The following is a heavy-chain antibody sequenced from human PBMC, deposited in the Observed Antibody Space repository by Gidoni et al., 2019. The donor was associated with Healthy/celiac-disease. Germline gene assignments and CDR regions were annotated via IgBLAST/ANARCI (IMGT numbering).Heavy chain of an antibody. D-gene: IGHD6-13*01. CDR3: ARQYSSSWYVPFDY. CDR2: IYYSGST. J-gene: IGHJ4*02. CDR1: GGSISSYY. V-gene: IGHV4-59*01. Sequence: QVQLQESGPGLVKPSETLSLTCTVSGGSISSYYWSWIRQPPGKGLEWIGYIYYSGSTNYNPSLKSRVTISVDTSKNQFSLKLSSVTAADTAVYYCARQYSSSWYVPFDYWGQGTLVTVSS.